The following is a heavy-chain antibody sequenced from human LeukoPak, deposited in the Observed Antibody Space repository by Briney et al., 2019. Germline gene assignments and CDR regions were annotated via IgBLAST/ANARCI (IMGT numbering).Heavy chain of an antibody. CDR2: INSDGSST. Sequence: GGSLGLSCAASGFAFSSYCMHWVRQAPGKGLVWVSRINSDGSSTNYADSVKGRFTISRDNAKNTLYLQMNSLRAEDTAVYYCARVIDSNSWYFDLWGRGTLVTVSS. CDR3: ARVIDSNSWYFDL. CDR1: GFAFSSYC. V-gene: IGHV3-74*01. J-gene: IGHJ2*01. D-gene: IGHD6-13*01.